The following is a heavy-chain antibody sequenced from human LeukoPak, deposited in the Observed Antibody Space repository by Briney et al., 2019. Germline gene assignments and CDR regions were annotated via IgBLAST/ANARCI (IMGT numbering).Heavy chain of an antibody. D-gene: IGHD3-3*01. Sequence: KPSETLSLTCTVSGGSISSYYWSWIRQPPGKGLEWIGYIYYSGSTNYNPSLKSRVTISVDTSKNQFSLKLSSVTAADTAVYYCARAEITISNFDYWGQGTLVTVSS. J-gene: IGHJ4*02. CDR1: GGSISSYY. CDR3: ARAEITISNFDY. CDR2: IYYSGST. V-gene: IGHV4-59*01.